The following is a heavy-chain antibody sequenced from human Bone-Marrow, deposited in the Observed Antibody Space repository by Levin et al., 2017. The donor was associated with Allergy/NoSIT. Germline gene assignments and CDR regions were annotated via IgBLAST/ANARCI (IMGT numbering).Heavy chain of an antibody. CDR2: IYTGGGT. CDR1: GGSVSGYQ. V-gene: IGHV4-4*07. D-gene: IGHD1-14*01. Sequence: MSSETLSLTCSVSGGSVSGYQWSWIRQPAGKGLEWIAIIYTGGGTNYNPSLKSRVTVSLDKSKNQFSLKLSSVTAADTAVYFCARDMDRSPYNWFDSWGQGTLVTVSS. J-gene: IGHJ5*01. CDR3: ARDMDRSPYNWFDS.